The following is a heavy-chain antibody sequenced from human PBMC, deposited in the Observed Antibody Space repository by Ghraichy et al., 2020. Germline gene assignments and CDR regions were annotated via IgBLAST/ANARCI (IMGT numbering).Heavy chain of an antibody. CDR3: ATSSGWYRLDF. Sequence: SQTLSLTCVVSGGSISSNWWGWVRQPPGKGLEWIGDIFHSGGTNYNPSLKSRVTISVAKSINEFSLKLRSVTSADTAVYYCATSSGWYRLDFWGQGTLVTVST. D-gene: IGHD6-19*01. CDR2: IFHSGGT. CDR1: GGSISSNW. V-gene: IGHV4-4*02. J-gene: IGHJ4*02.